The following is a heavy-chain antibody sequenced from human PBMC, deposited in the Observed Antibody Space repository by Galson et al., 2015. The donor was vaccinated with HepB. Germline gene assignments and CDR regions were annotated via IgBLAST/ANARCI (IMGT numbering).Heavy chain of an antibody. V-gene: IGHV7-4-1*02. CDR3: ARAPPYSSRTGSGGMMLFDI. CDR1: GYTFTSYA. D-gene: IGHD6-13*01. Sequence: SVKVSCKASGYTFTSYAMNWVRQAPGQGLEWMGWINTNTGNPTYAQGFTGRFVFSLDTSVSTAYLQISSLKAEDTAVYYCARAPPYSSRTGSGGMMLFDIWGQGTMVTVSS. CDR2: INTNTGNP. J-gene: IGHJ3*02.